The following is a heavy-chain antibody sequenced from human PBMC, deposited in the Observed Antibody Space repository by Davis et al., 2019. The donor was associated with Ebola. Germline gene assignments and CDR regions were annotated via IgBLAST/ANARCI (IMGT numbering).Heavy chain of an antibody. Sequence: SVKVSCKASGGTFSIYAINWVRQAPGQGLEWMGGIIPMLRTANHAQKFRGRVTIIADESTNTAYMELSTLRSEDTAVYYCARGGPYCGGDCYIDWGQGTLVTVSS. J-gene: IGHJ4*02. D-gene: IGHD2-21*02. CDR3: ARGGPYCGGDCYID. V-gene: IGHV1-69*13. CDR1: GGTFSIYA. CDR2: IIPMLRTA.